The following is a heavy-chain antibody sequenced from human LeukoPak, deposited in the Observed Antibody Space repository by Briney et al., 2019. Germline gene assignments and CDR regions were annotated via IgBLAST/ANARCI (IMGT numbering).Heavy chain of an antibody. CDR1: GYTFTGYH. CDR2: INPNSGDT. V-gene: IGHV1-2*06. D-gene: IGHD4-17*01. CDR3: ARGHLNGDNALQLFDY. J-gene: IGHJ4*02. Sequence: ASVKVSCKASGYTFTGYHMHWVRQAPGQGLEWMGRINPNSGDTNYAQKLQGRVTMTTDTSTTTAYMELRSLRSDDTAVYYCARGHLNGDNALQLFDYWGQGTLVTVSS.